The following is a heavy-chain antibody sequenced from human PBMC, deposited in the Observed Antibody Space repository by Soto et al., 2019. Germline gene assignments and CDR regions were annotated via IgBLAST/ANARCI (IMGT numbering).Heavy chain of an antibody. CDR1: GFTFSNFA. CDR3: AKDTSSSPYYMDV. Sequence: EVQVLESGGGSVQPGGSLRLSCAASGFTFSNFAMSWVRHAPGKGLEWVSEITGSTGTTYYADFVRSRFIISRDNSQNTLHLQMNSLRPEDTAVYYCAKDTSSSPYYMDVWGKGTTVTVSS. J-gene: IGHJ6*03. V-gene: IGHV3-23*01. CDR2: ITGSTGTT. D-gene: IGHD2-2*01.